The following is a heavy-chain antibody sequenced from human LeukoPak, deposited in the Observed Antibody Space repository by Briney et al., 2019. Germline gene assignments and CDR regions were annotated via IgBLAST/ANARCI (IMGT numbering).Heavy chain of an antibody. CDR1: GFSFSSYW. D-gene: IGHD1-14*01. Sequence: GSLRLSCAVSGFSFSSYWMSWVRQAPGKGLEWVGNIKEDGSEKYYVDSVKGRFTISRDNAKNSLFLQMNSLRVEDTAVYYCARDSFETDIDYWGQGALVTVSS. CDR3: ARDSFETDIDY. V-gene: IGHV3-7*01. CDR2: IKEDGSEK. J-gene: IGHJ4*02.